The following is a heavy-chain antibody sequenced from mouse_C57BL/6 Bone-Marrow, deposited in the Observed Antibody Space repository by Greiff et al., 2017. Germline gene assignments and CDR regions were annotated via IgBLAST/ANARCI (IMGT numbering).Heavy chain of an antibody. CDR2: IRSKSSNYAT. J-gene: IGHJ2*01. D-gene: IGHD2-3*01. CDR3: VREGPLYDGDGYFDY. CDR1: GFTFNTYA. Sequence: DVMLVESGGGLVQPKGSLKLSCAASGFTFNTYAMHWVRQAPGKGLEWVARIRSKSSNYATYYADSVKDRFTISRDDSQSILYLQMNNLKTEDTAMYYCVREGPLYDGDGYFDYWGQGTTLTVSS. V-gene: IGHV10-3*01.